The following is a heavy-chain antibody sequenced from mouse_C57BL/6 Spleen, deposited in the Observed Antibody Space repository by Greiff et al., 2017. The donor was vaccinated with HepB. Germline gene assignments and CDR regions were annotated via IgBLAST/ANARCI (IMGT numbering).Heavy chain of an antibody. CDR1: GYTFTDYN. CDR2: INPNNGGT. D-gene: IGHD2-3*01. V-gene: IGHV1-18*01. Sequence: DVKLVESGPELVKPGASVKIPCKASGYTFTDYNMDWVKQSHGKSLEWIGDINPNNGGTIYNQKFKGKATLTVDKSSSTAYMELRSLTSEDTAVYYCARGDGGRWLPFSRFAYWGQGTLVTVSA. CDR3: ARGDGGRWLPFSRFAY. J-gene: IGHJ3*01.